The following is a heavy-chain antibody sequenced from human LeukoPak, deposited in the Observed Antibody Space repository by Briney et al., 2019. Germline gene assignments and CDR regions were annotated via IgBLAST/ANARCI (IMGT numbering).Heavy chain of an antibody. Sequence: GGSLRLSCAASGFTFSSYGMHWVRQDPGKGLEWVAFIRYDGSNKYYADSVKGRFTISRDNSKNTLYLQMNSLRAEDTAVYYCAKGVQSAAYYDFWSGYSHDYFDYWGQGTLVTVSS. D-gene: IGHD3-3*01. V-gene: IGHV3-30*02. CDR2: IRYDGSNK. CDR3: AKGVQSAAYYDFWSGYSHDYFDY. CDR1: GFTFSSYG. J-gene: IGHJ4*02.